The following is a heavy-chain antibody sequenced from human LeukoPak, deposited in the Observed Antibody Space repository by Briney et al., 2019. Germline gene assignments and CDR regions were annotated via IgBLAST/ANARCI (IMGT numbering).Heavy chain of an antibody. CDR2: IYYTGSS. Sequence: SETLSLTCTVSAGSIRSYHWNWIRQSPGRGLEWIGYIYYTGSSNYNPSLKSRVTISVDTSKNQFSLKLSSVTAADTAVYYCARGALSTTVYYFDYWGQGTLVTVSS. CDR3: ARGALSTTVYYFDY. V-gene: IGHV4-59*12. D-gene: IGHD2-2*01. J-gene: IGHJ4*02. CDR1: AGSIRSYH.